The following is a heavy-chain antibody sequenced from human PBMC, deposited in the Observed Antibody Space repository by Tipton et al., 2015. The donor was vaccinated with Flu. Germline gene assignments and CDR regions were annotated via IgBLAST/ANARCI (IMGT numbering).Heavy chain of an antibody. CDR1: GGSISSYY. CDR2: IYTSGST. CDR3: AREEGVPPFAAG. V-gene: IGHV4-4*07. D-gene: IGHD6-13*01. J-gene: IGHJ4*02. Sequence: TLSLTCTVSGGSISSYYWSWIRQPAGKGLGWIGRIYTSGSTNYNPSLKSRVTMSVDTSKNQFSLKLSSVTAADTAVYYCAREEGVPPFAAGWGQGTLVTVSS.